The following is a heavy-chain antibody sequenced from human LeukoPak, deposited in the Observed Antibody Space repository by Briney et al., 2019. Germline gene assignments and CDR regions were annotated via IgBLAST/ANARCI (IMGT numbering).Heavy chain of an antibody. D-gene: IGHD2-15*01. CDR3: ARGRGSEAFDI. J-gene: IGHJ3*02. V-gene: IGHV3-21*01. CDR1: GFTFSSYG. Sequence: PGGSLRLSCAASGFTFSSYGMNWVRQAPGEGLEWVSSISSSSSYIYYADPVKGRFTISRDNAKNSLYLQVNSLRAEDTAVYYCARGRGSEAFDIWGQGTMVTVSS. CDR2: ISSSSSYI.